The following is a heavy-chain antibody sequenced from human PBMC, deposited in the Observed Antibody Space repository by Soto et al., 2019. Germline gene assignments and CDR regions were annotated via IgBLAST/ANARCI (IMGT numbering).Heavy chain of an antibody. V-gene: IGHV1-69*01. D-gene: IGHD3-16*01. CDR1: GGTFNSYG. Sequence: QVQLVQSGVEVKKPGSSVKVSCKASGGTFNSYGIRWVRQSPGQGLEWMGGIIPFSAPANHAQKFQGRVTITADESTNTVYMELSSLRYEDTAVYYCARDGGASSGMDVWGQGTTVIVSS. CDR3: ARDGGASSGMDV. CDR2: IIPFSAPA. J-gene: IGHJ6*02.